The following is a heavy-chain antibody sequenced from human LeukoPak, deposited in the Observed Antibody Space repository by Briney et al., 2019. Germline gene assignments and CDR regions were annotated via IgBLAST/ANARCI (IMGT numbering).Heavy chain of an antibody. D-gene: IGHD3-10*01. CDR2: ISGSSSYI. CDR1: GFTFSSYS. J-gene: IGHJ4*02. V-gene: IGHV3-21*01. CDR3: ASYYYGSGSYYNVWDY. Sequence: GGSLRLSCAASGFTFSSYSMNWVRQAPGKGLEWVSSISGSSSYIYYADSVKGRFTISRDNAKNSLYLQMNSLRAEDTAVYYCASYYYGSGSYYNVWDYWGQGTLVTVSS.